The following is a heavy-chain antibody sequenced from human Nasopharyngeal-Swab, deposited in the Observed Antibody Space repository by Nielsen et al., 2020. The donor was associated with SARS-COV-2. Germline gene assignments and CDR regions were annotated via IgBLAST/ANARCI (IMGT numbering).Heavy chain of an antibody. V-gene: IGHV3-21*01. D-gene: IGHD2-2*01. Sequence: GGSLRLSFAASGFTFSSCSVNWGRQATGKGLEWVSSISSSSSYIQYAASMKDRFTISRDNAKNSLYLQMHILRAEDTAVYYCARDASSSTSADYWGQGTLVTVSS. CDR2: ISSSSSYI. CDR3: ARDASSSTSADY. CDR1: GFTFSSCS. J-gene: IGHJ4*02.